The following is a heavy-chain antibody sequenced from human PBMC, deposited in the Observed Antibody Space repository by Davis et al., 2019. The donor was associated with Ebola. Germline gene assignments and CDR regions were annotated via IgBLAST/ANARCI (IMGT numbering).Heavy chain of an antibody. CDR3: VRGWLRSKFDY. CDR2: TYYNSKWYN. J-gene: IGHJ4*02. V-gene: IGHV6-1*01. D-gene: IGHD5-12*01. Sequence: HSQTLSLTCAVSGDSVSISSGGYNWIRQSPSRGLEWLGRTYYNSKWYNDYAVYLKSRININPDTSRNQLSLQLNSVTPEDTAVYYCVRGWLRSKFDYWGQGTLVTVSS. CDR1: GDSVSISSGG.